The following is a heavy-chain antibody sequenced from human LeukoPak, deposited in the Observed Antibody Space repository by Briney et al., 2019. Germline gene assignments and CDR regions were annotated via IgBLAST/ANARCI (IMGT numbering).Heavy chain of an antibody. Sequence: TSQTLSLTCTVSGGSISSGGYYWSWIRQHPGKGLEWIGYIYYSGSTYYNPSLKSRVTISVDTPKNQFSLKLSSVTAADTAVYYCARPHDSNVAFDIWGQGTMVTVSS. CDR1: GGSISSGGYY. CDR2: IYYSGST. V-gene: IGHV4-31*03. CDR3: ARPHDSNVAFDI. J-gene: IGHJ3*02. D-gene: IGHD3-22*01.